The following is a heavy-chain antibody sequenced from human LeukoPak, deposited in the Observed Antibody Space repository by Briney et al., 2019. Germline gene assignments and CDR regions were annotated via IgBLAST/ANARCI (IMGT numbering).Heavy chain of an antibody. CDR3: AKGLERESRLEC. V-gene: IGHV3-30*04. Sequence: GGSLRLSCAPSGFTFRNYAMHWVRQAPGKGLEWVAVISYAGSNEHYADSVKGRFTISRDNSKNTLFLQMNSLRAEDTAIYYCAKGLERESRLECWGQGTLVTVSS. CDR2: ISYAGSNE. D-gene: IGHD1-1*01. CDR1: GFTFRNYA. J-gene: IGHJ4*02.